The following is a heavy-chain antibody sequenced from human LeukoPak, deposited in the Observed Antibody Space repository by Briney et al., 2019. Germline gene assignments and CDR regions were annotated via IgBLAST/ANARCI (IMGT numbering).Heavy chain of an antibody. J-gene: IGHJ5*02. CDR3: AHTDSYYFDSGMVS. Sequence: GGSLRLSCTASGFRFSNYAMNWVRQAPGRGLEWVSVISGGGSSTNYADSVKGRFTISRENSKNTLYLQMNSLRAEDTAVYYCAHTDSYYFDSGMVSWGQGALVTVSS. CDR1: GFRFSNYA. V-gene: IGHV3-23*01. D-gene: IGHD3-22*01. CDR2: ISGGGSST.